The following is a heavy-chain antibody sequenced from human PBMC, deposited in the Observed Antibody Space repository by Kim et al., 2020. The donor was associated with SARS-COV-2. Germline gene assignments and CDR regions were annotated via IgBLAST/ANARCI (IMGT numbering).Heavy chain of an antibody. CDR3: AGLPSGYVVGIFDY. D-gene: IGHD5-12*01. V-gene: IGHV4-39*01. J-gene: IGHJ4*02. Sequence: NPSLKSRVAISVDKSKNQFSLKLSSVAAADAAVYYCAGLPSGYVVGIFDYWGQGTLVTVSS.